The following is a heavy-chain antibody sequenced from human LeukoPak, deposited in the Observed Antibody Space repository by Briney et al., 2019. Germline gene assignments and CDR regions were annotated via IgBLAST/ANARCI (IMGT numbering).Heavy chain of an antibody. CDR1: GYTFIGYY. CDR3: VRDGAMDV. J-gene: IGHJ6*02. Sequence: ASVKVSCKASGYTFIGYYMHWVRQAPGQGLEWMGWINPNNGATNNAQKFQGRLTMTRDTSISIVYMELSRLTSDDTAVYYCVRDGAMDVWGQGTTVTVSS. V-gene: IGHV1-2*02. CDR2: INPNNGAT.